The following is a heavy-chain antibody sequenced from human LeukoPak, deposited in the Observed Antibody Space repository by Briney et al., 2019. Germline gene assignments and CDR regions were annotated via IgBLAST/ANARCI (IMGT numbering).Heavy chain of an antibody. Sequence: ASETLSLTCTVSGASISSYYWSWIRQPPGKGLEWIGYIHHSGGANYNTSLKSRVTISVDTSKNQFSLKLSSVTAADTAVYYCARAGAPYGSGNYYNSDVWGQGTTVTVSS. D-gene: IGHD3-10*01. CDR3: ARAGAPYGSGNYYNSDV. CDR2: IHHSGGA. V-gene: IGHV4-59*01. CDR1: GASISSYY. J-gene: IGHJ6*02.